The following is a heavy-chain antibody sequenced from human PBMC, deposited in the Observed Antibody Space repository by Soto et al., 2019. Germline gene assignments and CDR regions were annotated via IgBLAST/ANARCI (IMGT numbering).Heavy chain of an antibody. V-gene: IGHV1-46*01. D-gene: IGHD3-10*01. CDR1: GYTFSSYY. CDR3: AGDWEFGF. J-gene: IGHJ4*02. CDR2: INPSGDST. Sequence: ASVKDSCTASGYTFSSYYMHWVRQAPGQGLEWMGVINPSGDSTTYAQKFQGRVTMTKDTSTSTLYMELSSLRSEDTAVYFCAGDWEFGFWGQVTLVTVSS.